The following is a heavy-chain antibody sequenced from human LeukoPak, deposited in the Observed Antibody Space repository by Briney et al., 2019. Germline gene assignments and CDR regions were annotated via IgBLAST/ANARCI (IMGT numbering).Heavy chain of an antibody. Sequence: SETLSLTCTVSGGSISSSSYYWGWIRQPPGKGLEWIGYIYYSGSTNYNPSLKSRVTISVDTSKNQFSLKLSSVTAADTAVYYCASSILPYYYDSSRPSGPVLWGQGTLVTVSS. CDR3: ASSILPYYYDSSRPSGPVL. V-gene: IGHV4-61*05. CDR1: GGSISSSSYY. CDR2: IYYSGST. D-gene: IGHD3-22*01. J-gene: IGHJ1*01.